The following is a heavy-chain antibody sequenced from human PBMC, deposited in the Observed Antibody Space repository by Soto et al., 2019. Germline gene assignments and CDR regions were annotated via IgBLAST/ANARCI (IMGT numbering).Heavy chain of an antibody. D-gene: IGHD3-22*01. CDR1: GFTFSDYY. V-gene: IGHV3-11*01. Sequence: PGGSLRLSCAPSGFTFSDYYMSWIRQAPGKGLEWVSYISSSGSTIYYADSVKGRFTISRDNAKNSLYLQMNSLRAEDTAVYYCARDNDSSGYYPLVYYGMDVWGQGTTVTVSS. CDR3: ARDNDSSGYYPLVYYGMDV. CDR2: ISSSGSTI. J-gene: IGHJ6*02.